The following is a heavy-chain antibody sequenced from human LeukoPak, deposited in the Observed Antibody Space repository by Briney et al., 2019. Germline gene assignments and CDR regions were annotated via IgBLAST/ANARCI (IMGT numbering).Heavy chain of an antibody. CDR3: ARGRGSGWDDDAFDI. V-gene: IGHV3-33*01. CDR2: IWYDGSNK. J-gene: IGHJ3*02. CDR1: GFTFSSYG. Sequence: PGGSLRLSRAASGFTFSSYGMHWVRQAPGKGLEWVAVIWYDGSNKYYADSVKGRFTISRDNSKNTLYLQMNSLRAEDTAVYYCARGRGSGWDDDAFDIWGQGTMVTVSS. D-gene: IGHD6-19*01.